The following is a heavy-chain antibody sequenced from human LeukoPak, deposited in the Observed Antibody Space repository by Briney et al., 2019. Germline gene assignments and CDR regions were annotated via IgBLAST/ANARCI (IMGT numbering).Heavy chain of an antibody. CDR2: IYYSGST. J-gene: IGHJ4*02. D-gene: IGHD3-10*01. CDR3: ARVPGAIDY. Sequence: PSETLSLTCTVSGGSISSYYWSWIRQPPGKGLEWIGSIYYSGSTYYNPSLKSRVTISVDTSKSQFSLKLSSVTAADTAVYYCARVPGAIDYWGQGTLVTVSS. CDR1: GGSISSYY. V-gene: IGHV4-59*12.